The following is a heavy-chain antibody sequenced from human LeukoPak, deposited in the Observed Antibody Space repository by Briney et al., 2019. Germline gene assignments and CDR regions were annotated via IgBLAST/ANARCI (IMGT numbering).Heavy chain of an antibody. CDR1: GGSFSGYY. Sequence: SETLSLTCAVYGGSFSGYYWSWIRQPPGKGLEWIGEINHSGSTNYNPSLKSRVTISVDTSKNQFSLKLSSVTAADTAVYYCARGRGRTYYYDSSGYPYYMDVWGKGTTVTVSS. CDR2: INHSGST. D-gene: IGHD3-22*01. J-gene: IGHJ6*03. V-gene: IGHV4-34*01. CDR3: ARGRGRTYYYDSSGYPYYMDV.